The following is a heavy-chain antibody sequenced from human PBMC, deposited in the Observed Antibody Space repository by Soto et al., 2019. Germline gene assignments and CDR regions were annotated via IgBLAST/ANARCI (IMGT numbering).Heavy chain of an antibody. CDR3: ATSYDTGFDP. V-gene: IGHV1-18*04. D-gene: IGHD3-9*01. J-gene: IGHJ5*02. Sequence: ASAKVSCKASGYSFSTYDISWLRQAPGQGPEWMGRISPKNGNTNYAQSFQDRVTMTADTSSSTAYMELRGLRSDDTANYYCATSYDTGFDPWGQGTLVTVSS. CDR1: GYSFSTYD. CDR2: ISPKNGNT.